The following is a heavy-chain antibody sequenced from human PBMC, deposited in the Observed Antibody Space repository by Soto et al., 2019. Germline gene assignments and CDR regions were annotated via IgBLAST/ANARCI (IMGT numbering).Heavy chain of an antibody. J-gene: IGHJ6*02. CDR3: ARDRWVVGAYYYYGMDV. Sequence: QVQLVESGGGVVQPGRSLRLSCAASGFTFSSYGMHWVRQAPGKGLEWVAVIWYDGSNKYYADSVKGRFTISRDNSKNTLYLQMNSLRAEDTAVYYCARDRWVVGAYYYYGMDVWGQGTTVTVSS. CDR2: IWYDGSNK. D-gene: IGHD2-15*01. CDR1: GFTFSSYG. V-gene: IGHV3-33*01.